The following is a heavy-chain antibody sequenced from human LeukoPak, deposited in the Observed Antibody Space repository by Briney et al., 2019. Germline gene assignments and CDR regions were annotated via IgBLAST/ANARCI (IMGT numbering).Heavy chain of an antibody. V-gene: IGHV3-74*01. CDR2: INTDGSST. CDR1: GFTFSSNW. J-gene: IGHJ4*02. Sequence: GGSLRLSCAASGFTFSSNWIHWVRQAPGKGLVWVSSINTDGSSTNYADSVKGRFTISRDNAKNTLYLQMNSLRVEDTAVYYCASTNIAAPGRAFDSWGQGTLVTVSS. CDR3: ASTNIAAPGRAFDS. D-gene: IGHD6-13*01.